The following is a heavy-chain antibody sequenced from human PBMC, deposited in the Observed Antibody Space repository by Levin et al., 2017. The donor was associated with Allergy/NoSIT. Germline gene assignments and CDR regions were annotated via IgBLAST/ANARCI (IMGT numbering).Heavy chain of an antibody. Sequence: PSETLSLTCTVSGGSVSSGSYYWSWIRQPPGKGLEWIGYIYYSGSTNYNPSLKSRVTISVDTSKNQFSLKLSSVTAADTAVYYCARDLQYYDSSGYYYYWYFDLWGRGTLVTVSS. CDR2: IYYSGST. D-gene: IGHD3-22*01. CDR3: ARDLQYYDSSGYYYYWYFDL. CDR1: GGSVSSGSYY. J-gene: IGHJ2*01. V-gene: IGHV4-61*01.